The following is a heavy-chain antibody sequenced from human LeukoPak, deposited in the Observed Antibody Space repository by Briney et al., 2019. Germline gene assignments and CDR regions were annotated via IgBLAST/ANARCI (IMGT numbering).Heavy chain of an antibody. V-gene: IGHV3-23*01. Sequence: GGSLRLSRAASGFTFSSYAMSWVRQAPGKGLEWVSAISGSGGSTYYADSVKGRFTISRDNSKNTLYLQMNSLRAEDTAVYYCAKDRRITMIVVADAFDIWGQGTMVTVSS. J-gene: IGHJ3*02. CDR3: AKDRRITMIVVADAFDI. D-gene: IGHD3-22*01. CDR1: GFTFSSYA. CDR2: ISGSGGST.